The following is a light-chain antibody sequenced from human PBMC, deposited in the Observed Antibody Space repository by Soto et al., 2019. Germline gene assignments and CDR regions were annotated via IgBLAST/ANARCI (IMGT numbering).Light chain of an antibody. J-gene: IGKJ1*01. CDR3: QQYAGPRT. CDR1: QSVSSSY. Sequence: EIVLTQSPGTLSLSPGERATLSCRASQSVSSSYFAWYQQKPGQAPRLLIYGASSRATGIPDRFSVIGSGTDFTLTIRRLEPEDFAVYDCQQYAGPRTFGQVTKVDIK. V-gene: IGKV3-20*01. CDR2: GAS.